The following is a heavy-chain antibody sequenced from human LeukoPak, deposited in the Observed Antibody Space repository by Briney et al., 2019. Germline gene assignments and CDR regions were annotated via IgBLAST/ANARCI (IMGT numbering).Heavy chain of an antibody. V-gene: IGHV5-51*01. CDR2: IYPGDSET. CDR3: AVLPSGGFDWYFDY. D-gene: IGHD1-26*01. CDR1: GHNFTNYW. J-gene: IGHJ4*02. Sequence: GESLKISCKDSGHNFTNYWVGWVRQMPGKGLEWMGIIYPGDSETRYSPSFQGQVTLSVDKSISTAYLQWSSLKASDTAIYYCAVLPSGGFDWYFDYWGQGTLVTVSS.